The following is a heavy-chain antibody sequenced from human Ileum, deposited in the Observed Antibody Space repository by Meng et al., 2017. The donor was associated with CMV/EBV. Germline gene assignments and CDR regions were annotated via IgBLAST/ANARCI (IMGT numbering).Heavy chain of an antibody. D-gene: IGHD4-11*01. CDR2: IKTKTEGETT. CDR1: GFTFSSYW. V-gene: IGHV3-15*01. Sequence: GESLKISCAGSGFTFSSYWVNWVRRAPGKGLEWLGRIKTKTEGETTDYAAPVKGRFIISRDDSKNTLFLQMNSLKTEDTAVYYCTSRTVTTNDYWGQGTLVTVSS. J-gene: IGHJ4*02. CDR3: TSRTVTTNDY.